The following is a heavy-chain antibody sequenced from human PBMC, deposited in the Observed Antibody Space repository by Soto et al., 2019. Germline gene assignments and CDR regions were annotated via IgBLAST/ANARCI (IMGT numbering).Heavy chain of an antibody. CDR3: ARSEINYSRFDS. CDR2: INAGNGNT. D-gene: IGHD2-21*01. J-gene: IGHJ4*02. Sequence: ASVKVSCKASGYTFINYALHWVRQAPGQGLDWIGRINAGNGNTKYSQKFQGRVTITRDTSASTAYMELSSLRSEDTAIYYCARSEINYSRFDSWGQGTLVTVSS. V-gene: IGHV1-3*01. CDR1: GYTFINYA.